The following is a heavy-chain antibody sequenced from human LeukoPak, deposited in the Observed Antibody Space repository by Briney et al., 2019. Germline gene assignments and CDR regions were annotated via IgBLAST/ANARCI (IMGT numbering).Heavy chain of an antibody. CDR1: GYTFTSYG. J-gene: IGHJ4*02. D-gene: IGHD2-2*01. V-gene: IGHV1-18*01. Sequence: ASVKVSCKASGYTFTSYGISWVRPAPGQGLEWMGWISAYNGNTNYAQKLQGRVTMTTDTSTSTAYMELSSLRSEDTAVYYCARMDVGYCSSTSCYTPPPIDYWGQGTLVTVSS. CDR3: ARMDVGYCSSTSCYTPPPIDY. CDR2: ISAYNGNT.